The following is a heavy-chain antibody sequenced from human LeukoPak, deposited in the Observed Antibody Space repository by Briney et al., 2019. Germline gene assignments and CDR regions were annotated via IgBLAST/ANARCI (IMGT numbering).Heavy chain of an antibody. Sequence: GGSLRLSCAASGYTFSSYAMSWVRQAPGKGLEWVSAISGSGGSTYHADSAKGRFTVSRDNSKNTLYLQMNSLRAEDTAVYYCAKVGVAGSGYYYFDYWGQGTLVTVSS. CDR2: ISGSGGST. J-gene: IGHJ4*02. D-gene: IGHD3-22*01. V-gene: IGHV3-23*01. CDR1: GYTFSSYA. CDR3: AKVGVAGSGYYYFDY.